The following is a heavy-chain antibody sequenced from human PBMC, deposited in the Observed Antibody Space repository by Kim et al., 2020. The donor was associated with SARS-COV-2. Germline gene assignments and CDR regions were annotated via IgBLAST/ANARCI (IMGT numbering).Heavy chain of an antibody. Sequence: SETLSLTCAVYGGSFSGHYWTWIRQPPGKGLEWIGEINHSGSTNYNPSLKSRVTISVDTSKNQFSLKLSSVTAADTAVYYCARGRGGLWAYWGQGTLVTVSS. J-gene: IGHJ4*02. CDR1: GGSFSGHY. CDR2: INHSGST. CDR3: ARGRGGLWAY. D-gene: IGHD3-10*01. V-gene: IGHV4-34*01.